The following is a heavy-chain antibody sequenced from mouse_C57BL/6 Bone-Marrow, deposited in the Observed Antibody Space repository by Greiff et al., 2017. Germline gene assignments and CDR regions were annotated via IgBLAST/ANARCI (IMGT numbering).Heavy chain of an antibody. CDR3: ARDLLTGGLDY. J-gene: IGHJ2*01. Sequence: EVHLVESGGGLVKPGGSLKLSCAASGFTFSSYAMSWVRQTPEKRLEWVATISDGGSYTYYPDNVKGRFTISRDNAKKNLYLQMSHLKSEDTAMYYCARDLLTGGLDYWGQGTTLTVSS. CDR1: GFTFSSYA. CDR2: ISDGGSYT. V-gene: IGHV5-4*01. D-gene: IGHD4-1*01.